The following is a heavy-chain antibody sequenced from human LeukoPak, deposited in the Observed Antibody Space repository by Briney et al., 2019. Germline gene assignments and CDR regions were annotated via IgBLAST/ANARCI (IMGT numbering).Heavy chain of an antibody. CDR3: ARRMAAAPMSWIDP. D-gene: IGHD6-13*01. J-gene: IGHJ5*02. CDR1: GGSISSGSYY. V-gene: IGHV4-61*02. Sequence: SQTLSLTCTVSGGSISSGSYYWGWIRQPAGKGLEWIGRIYTSGSTNYNPSLKSRVTISVDTSKTQLSPKLSSVTAADTAVYYCARRMAAAPMSWIDPWGQGTLVTVSS. CDR2: IYTSGST.